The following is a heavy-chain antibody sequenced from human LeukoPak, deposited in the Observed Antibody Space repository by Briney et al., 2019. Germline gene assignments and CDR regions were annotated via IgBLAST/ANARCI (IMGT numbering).Heavy chain of an antibody. CDR2: INHSGST. CDR1: RGSFIGYY. D-gene: IGHD2-2*01. Sequence: SETLSLTCAVYRGSFIGYYWSWIRQPPGKGLEWIGEINHSGSTNYNPSLKSRVTISVDTSKNQFSLKLSSVTAADTAVYYCARAPIVVEPAAITHAVAAVEDYWGQGTLVTVSS. J-gene: IGHJ4*02. CDR3: ARAPIVVEPAAITHAVAAVEDY. V-gene: IGHV4-34*01.